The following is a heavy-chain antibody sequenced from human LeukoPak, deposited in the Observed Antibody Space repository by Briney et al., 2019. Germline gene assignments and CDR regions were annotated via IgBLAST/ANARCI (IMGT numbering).Heavy chain of an antibody. D-gene: IGHD6-13*01. CDR3: ARKTPYSSSWYGPLDY. CDR2: IYTSGST. CDR1: GGSISSGSYY. J-gene: IGHJ4*02. Sequence: SETLSLTCTVSGGSISSGSYYGSWIRRPPGRGLEWIGRIYTSGSTNYNPSLKSRVTISVDTSKNQFSLKLSSVTAADTAVYYCARKTPYSSSWYGPLDYWGQGTLVTVSS. V-gene: IGHV4-61*02.